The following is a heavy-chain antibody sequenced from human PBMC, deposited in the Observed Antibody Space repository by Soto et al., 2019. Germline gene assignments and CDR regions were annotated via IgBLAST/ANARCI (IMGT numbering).Heavy chain of an antibody. Sequence: ASVKVSCKASGYTFTGYYMHWVRQAPGQGLEWMGWINPNSGGTNYAKKFQGRVTMTRDTSITTAYMELSRLRSDDTAVYYCAREFVDTAMVNTYYYYGMDVWGQGTTVTVSS. CDR1: GYTFTGYY. CDR2: INPNSGGT. CDR3: AREFVDTAMVNTYYYYGMDV. J-gene: IGHJ6*02. V-gene: IGHV1-2*02. D-gene: IGHD5-18*01.